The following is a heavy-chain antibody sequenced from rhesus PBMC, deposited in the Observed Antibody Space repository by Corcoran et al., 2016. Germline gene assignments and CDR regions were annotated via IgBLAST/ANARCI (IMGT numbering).Heavy chain of an antibody. CDR1: GASISRNW. Sequence: QVQLQESGPGLVKPSETLSLTFSVSGASISRNWWRWIRQPPGKGREWIGEINGNSGSTNYNPSLKSRVTISKDASKNQFSLKLSSVTAADTAVYYCAREGGTSFDYWGQGVLVTVSS. D-gene: IGHD1-1*01. CDR2: INGNSGST. CDR3: AREGGTSFDY. V-gene: IGHV4-80*01. J-gene: IGHJ4*01.